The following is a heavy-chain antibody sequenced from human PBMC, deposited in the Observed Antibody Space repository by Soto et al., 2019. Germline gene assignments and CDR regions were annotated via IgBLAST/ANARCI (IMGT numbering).Heavy chain of an antibody. CDR3: ARASVITFGGVIVSGHHFDY. D-gene: IGHD3-16*02. V-gene: IGHV4-59*01. CDR2: IYYSGST. J-gene: IGHJ4*02. CDR1: GASISSYY. Sequence: SEPLSLTCTLSGASISSYYWSWIRQPPGKGLEWRGYIYYSGSTNYNPSLKSQVTLSLDTSTNQLSLKLSTVTAADTAVYYCARASVITFGGVIVSGHHFDYWGQGTLVTVSS.